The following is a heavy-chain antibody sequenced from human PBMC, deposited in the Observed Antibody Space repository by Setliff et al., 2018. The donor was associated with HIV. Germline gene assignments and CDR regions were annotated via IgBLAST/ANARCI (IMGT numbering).Heavy chain of an antibody. CDR2: INWNGGST. V-gene: IGHV3-20*04. D-gene: IGHD7-27*01. Sequence: PGGSLRLSCVASGFTFDDYGMSWVRQAPGKGLEWVSGINWNGGSTGYADSVKGRFTISRDNAKSSLFLQMNSLRPEDTAVYYCVRSELLGRRYHFDYWGPGTLVTVSS. CDR3: VRSELLGRRYHFDY. J-gene: IGHJ4*02. CDR1: GFTFDDYG.